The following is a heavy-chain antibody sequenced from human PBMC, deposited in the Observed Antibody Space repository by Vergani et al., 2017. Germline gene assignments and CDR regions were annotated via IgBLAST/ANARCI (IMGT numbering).Heavy chain of an antibody. V-gene: IGHV3-7*01. CDR3: ARDCSSTSCYSCWYFDL. D-gene: IGHD2-2*01. Sequence: EVQLVESGGGLVQPGGSLRLSCAASGFTFSSYWMSWVRQAPGKGLEWVANIKQDGSEKYYVDSVKGRFTISRDNAKNSLYLQMNSLRAEDTAVYYCARDCSSTSCYSCWYFDLWGRGTLVTVSS. CDR1: GFTFSSYW. CDR2: IKQDGSEK. J-gene: IGHJ2*01.